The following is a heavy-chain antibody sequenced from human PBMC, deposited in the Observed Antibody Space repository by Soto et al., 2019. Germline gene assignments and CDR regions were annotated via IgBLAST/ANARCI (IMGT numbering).Heavy chain of an antibody. J-gene: IGHJ5*02. D-gene: IGHD6-13*01. CDR3: ARDSPDSSLEFDP. Sequence: GGSLRLSCAASGFTFSSYWMSWVRQAPGKGLEWVVNIKQDGSEKYYVDSVKGRFTISRDNAKNSLYLQMNSLRAEDTAVYYCARDSPDSSLEFDPWGQGTLVTVSS. V-gene: IGHV3-7*01. CDR2: IKQDGSEK. CDR1: GFTFSSYW.